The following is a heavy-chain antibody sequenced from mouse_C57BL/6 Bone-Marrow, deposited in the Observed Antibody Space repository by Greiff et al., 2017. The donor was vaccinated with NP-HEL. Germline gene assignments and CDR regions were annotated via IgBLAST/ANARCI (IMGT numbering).Heavy chain of an antibody. V-gene: IGHV2-9-1*01. CDR2: IWTGGGT. J-gene: IGHJ4*01. CDR1: GFSLTSYA. CDR3: ARGYYYAMDY. Sequence: VQLQQSGPGLVAPSQSLSITCTVSGFSLTSYALSWVRQPPGTGLEWLGVIWTGGGTNYNSALKSRLSISKDNSKSQVFLKMNSLQTDDTARYYCARGYYYAMDYWGQGTSVTVSS.